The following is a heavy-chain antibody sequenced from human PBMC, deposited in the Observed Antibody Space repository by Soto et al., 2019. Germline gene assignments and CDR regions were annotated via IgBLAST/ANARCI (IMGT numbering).Heavy chain of an antibody. CDR1: GFPFTSSA. CDR3: AAAYYDFWSGYYRSMFMDY. J-gene: IGHJ4*02. Sequence: SVKVSCKASGFPFTSSAVQWVRHARGQRLEWIGWIVVGSGNTNYAQKFQERVTITRDMSTSTAYMELSSLRSEDTAVYYCAAAYYDFWSGYYRSMFMDYWGQGTMVTVSS. D-gene: IGHD3-3*01. V-gene: IGHV1-58*01. CDR2: IVVGSGNT.